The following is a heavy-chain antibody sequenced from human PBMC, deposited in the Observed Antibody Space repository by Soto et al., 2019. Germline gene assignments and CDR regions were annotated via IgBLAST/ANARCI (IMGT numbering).Heavy chain of an antibody. J-gene: IGHJ4*02. V-gene: IGHV4-34*01. CDR1: GGSFSGYY. CDR2: INHSGST. CDR3: ARGSLFRSGYDYDY. D-gene: IGHD5-12*01. Sequence: SETLSLTCAVYGGSFSGYYWSWIRQPPGKGLEWIGEINHSGSTNYNPSLKSRVTISVDTSKNQFSLKLSSVTAADTAVYYCARGSLFRSGYDYDYWGQGTLVTVSS.